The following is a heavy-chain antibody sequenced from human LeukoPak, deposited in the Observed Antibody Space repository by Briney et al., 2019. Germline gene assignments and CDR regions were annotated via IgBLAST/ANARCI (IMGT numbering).Heavy chain of an antibody. V-gene: IGHV3-23*01. CDR3: VGTYDTSGYVPYYFYY. Sequence: PGGSLRLSCAASGFTFSSYAMSWVRQAPGKGLEWVSGIGNSGNSTYYADSVKGRVTISRDNSKNTLYLQVNSLRAEDTAVYYCVGTYDTSGYVPYYFYYWGQGTLVTVSS. D-gene: IGHD3-22*01. J-gene: IGHJ4*02. CDR1: GFTFSSYA. CDR2: IGNSGNST.